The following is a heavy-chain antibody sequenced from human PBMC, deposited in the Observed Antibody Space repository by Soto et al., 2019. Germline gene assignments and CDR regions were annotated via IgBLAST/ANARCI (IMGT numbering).Heavy chain of an antibody. CDR2: ISYDGSNK. Sequence: QVQLVESGGGVVQPGRSLRLSCAASGFTFSSYGMHWVRQAPGKGLEWVAVISYDGSNKYYADSVKGRFTISRDNSQNTLYLQMNSLRAEDTAVYYCAQAHITIFGVSSATPDGDWGQGTLVTVSS. CDR1: GFTFSSYG. J-gene: IGHJ4*02. V-gene: IGHV3-30*18. CDR3: AQAHITIFGVSSATPDGD. D-gene: IGHD3-3*01.